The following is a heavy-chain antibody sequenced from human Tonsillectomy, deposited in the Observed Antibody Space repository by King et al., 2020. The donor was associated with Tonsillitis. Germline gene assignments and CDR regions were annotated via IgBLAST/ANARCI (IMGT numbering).Heavy chain of an antibody. CDR3: ARGFNPYRFGLDY. J-gene: IGHJ4*02. CDR2: IYYSGST. Sequence: QLQESGPGLVKPSQTLSLTCTVSGGSISSGDYYWSWIRQPPGKGLEWIGYIYYSGSTYYNPSLKSRVTIPVDTSKNQFSLKLSSVTAADTAVYYCARGFNPYRFGLDYWGQGTLVTVSS. D-gene: IGHD3-10*01. CDR1: GGSISSGDYY. V-gene: IGHV4-30-4*01.